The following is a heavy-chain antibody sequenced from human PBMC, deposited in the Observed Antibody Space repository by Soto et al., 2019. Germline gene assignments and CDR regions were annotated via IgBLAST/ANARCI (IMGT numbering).Heavy chain of an antibody. D-gene: IGHD5-12*01. Sequence: PGGSLRLSCAASGFTFSSHWVHWVRQPPGKGLVWVSRINPDGSATSHADSVKARFTISRDNTKNTLYLQMNSLRAEDTALYYWAKELDFSAYGKFGYWGQGTLVTVSS. CDR2: INPDGSAT. CDR3: AKELDFSAYGKFGY. J-gene: IGHJ4*02. CDR1: GFTFSSHW. V-gene: IGHV3-74*01.